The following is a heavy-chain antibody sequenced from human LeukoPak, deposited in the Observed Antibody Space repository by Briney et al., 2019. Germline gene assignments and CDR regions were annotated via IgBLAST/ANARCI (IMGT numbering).Heavy chain of an antibody. CDR2: IIPILGIA. CDR1: GGTFSSYA. V-gene: IGHV1-69*04. CDR3: ASSPVGPGPFDY. J-gene: IGHJ4*02. D-gene: IGHD1-26*01. Sequence: GASVKVSCKASGGTFSSYAISWVRQAPGQGLEWMGRIIPILGIANYAQKFQGRVTITTDESTSTAYMELSSLRSEDTAVYYCASSPVGPGPFDYWGQGTLVTVSS.